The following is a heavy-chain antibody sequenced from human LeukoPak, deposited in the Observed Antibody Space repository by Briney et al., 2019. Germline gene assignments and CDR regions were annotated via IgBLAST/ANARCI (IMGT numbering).Heavy chain of an antibody. Sequence: SETLSLTGTVSGGSISSSSYYWGWIRQPPGKGLEWIGSIYYSGSTYYNPSLKSRVTISVDTSKNQFSLKLSSVTAADTAVYYCARLYYDFWSGYPPSAYFDYWGQGTLVTVSS. CDR1: GGSISSSSYY. D-gene: IGHD3-3*01. V-gene: IGHV4-39*01. CDR2: IYYSGST. CDR3: ARLYYDFWSGYPPSAYFDY. J-gene: IGHJ4*02.